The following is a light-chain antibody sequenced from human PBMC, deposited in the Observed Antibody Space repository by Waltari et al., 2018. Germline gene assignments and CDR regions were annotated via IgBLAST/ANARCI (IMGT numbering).Light chain of an antibody. Sequence: DIQMTQSPSSLSASVGDRVTITCRASQSISSYLNWYQQKPGKAPTLLIYAASSLQSGVPSRFSGSGSATDFTLTISSLQPEDFATYYCQQSYGTPRTFGQGTRLEIK. CDR1: QSISSY. J-gene: IGKJ5*01. CDR3: QQSYGTPRT. CDR2: AAS. V-gene: IGKV1-39*01.